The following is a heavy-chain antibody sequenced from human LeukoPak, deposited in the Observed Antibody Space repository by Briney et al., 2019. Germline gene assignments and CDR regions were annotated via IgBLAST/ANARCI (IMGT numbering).Heavy chain of an antibody. CDR1: GYTFTSYD. CDR3: ARIRPRPALVFPAHYYYYYYMGV. Sequence: ASVKVSCKASGYTFTSYDINWVRQATGQGLEWMGWMNPNSGNTGYAQKFQGRVAMTRNTSISTAYMELSSLRSEDTAVYYCARIRPRPALVFPAHYYYYYYMGVWGKGTTVTVSS. V-gene: IGHV1-8*01. D-gene: IGHD2-2*01. CDR2: MNPNSGNT. J-gene: IGHJ6*03.